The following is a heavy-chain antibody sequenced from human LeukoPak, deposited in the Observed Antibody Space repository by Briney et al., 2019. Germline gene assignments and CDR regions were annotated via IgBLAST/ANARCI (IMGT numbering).Heavy chain of an antibody. CDR3: ARDLGSGSSWYGGYFDY. J-gene: IGHJ4*02. CDR1: GYTFTSYY. CDR2: INPSGGST. V-gene: IGHV1-46*01. Sequence: ASVKVSCKASGYTFTSYYMHWVRQAPGQGLEWMGIINPSGGSTSYAQKFQGRVTITADESTSTAYMELSSLRSEDTAVYYCARDLGSGSSWYGGYFDYWGQGTLVTVSS. D-gene: IGHD6-13*01.